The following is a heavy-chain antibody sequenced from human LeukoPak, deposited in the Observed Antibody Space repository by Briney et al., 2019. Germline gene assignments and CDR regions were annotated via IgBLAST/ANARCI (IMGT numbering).Heavy chain of an antibody. J-gene: IGHJ4*02. CDR1: GGSISSSSYY. D-gene: IGHD6-19*01. CDR2: IYYSGST. CDR3: ARHTALEVAGTGFDY. V-gene: IGHV4-39*01. Sequence: PSETLSLTCTVSGGSISSSSYYWGWIRQPPGKGLEWIGSIYYSGSTYYNPSLKSRVTISVDTSKNQFSLKLSSVTAADTAVYYCARHTALEVAGTGFDYWGQGTLVTVSS.